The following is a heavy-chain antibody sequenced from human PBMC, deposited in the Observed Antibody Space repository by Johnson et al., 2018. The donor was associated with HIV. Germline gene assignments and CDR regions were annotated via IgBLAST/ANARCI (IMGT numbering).Heavy chain of an antibody. CDR3: ATRDPTSRPGVFGI. Sequence: QVQLVESGGGVVQPGRSLRLSCAAPGFTLRSYAMHLLRQAPGQGLEWVAVMSCAGSHKNHAESVKGRFPNSRDNSKNTLYLQRNSLRAEDTAVYYCATRDPTSRPGVFGIWGQGTMVTVAS. J-gene: IGHJ3*02. V-gene: IGHV3-30*04. CDR1: GFTLRSYA. D-gene: IGHD1-14*01. CDR2: MSCAGSHK.